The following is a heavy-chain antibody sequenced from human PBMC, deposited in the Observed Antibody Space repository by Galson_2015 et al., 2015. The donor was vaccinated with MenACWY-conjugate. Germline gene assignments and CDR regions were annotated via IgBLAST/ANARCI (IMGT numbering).Heavy chain of an antibody. J-gene: IGHJ4*02. Sequence: SLRLSCAASGFTLSHYYMSRVRQAPGKGLEWVATIREDGSATFHVDSVKDRFTISRDNAQNSLYLQMNSLRAEDTAVYYCARPVRNRLTIAVPYYFDHWGQGTLVAVAS. CDR3: ARPVRNRLTIAVPYYFDH. V-gene: IGHV3-7*03. D-gene: IGHD2-21*01. CDR2: IREDGSAT. CDR1: GFTLSHYY.